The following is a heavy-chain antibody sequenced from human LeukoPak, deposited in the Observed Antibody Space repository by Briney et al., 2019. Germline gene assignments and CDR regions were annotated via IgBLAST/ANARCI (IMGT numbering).Heavy chain of an antibody. CDR1: GFTFRSYW. CDR2: IKQDGSEK. D-gene: IGHD2-2*01. Sequence: GGSLRLSCVASGFTFRSYWMSWVRQAPGKGLEWVANIKQDGSEKYYVDSVKGRFTISRDNAKNSLYLQMNSLRAEDTAVYYCARDYEAGCTSTTCYDRFDYWGQGTPVTVSS. J-gene: IGHJ4*02. CDR3: ARDYEAGCTSTTCYDRFDY. V-gene: IGHV3-7*01.